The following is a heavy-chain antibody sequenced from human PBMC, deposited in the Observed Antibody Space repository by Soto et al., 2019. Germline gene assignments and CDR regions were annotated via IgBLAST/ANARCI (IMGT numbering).Heavy chain of an antibody. Sequence: QITLKESVPTLVKPTQTLTVTCTFSGFSFRTSGVGVGWIRQPPGKALELLGVIYWDDEKRYRPSLKSRLTLSTDTAKNQIVLTVANMDPLDTCSYYVSRVFLDIGSTFDSWGQGTPVIVSS. J-gene: IGHJ4*02. D-gene: IGHD5-12*01. V-gene: IGHV2-5*02. CDR1: GFSFRTSGVG. CDR3: SRVFLDIGSTFDS. CDR2: IYWDDEK.